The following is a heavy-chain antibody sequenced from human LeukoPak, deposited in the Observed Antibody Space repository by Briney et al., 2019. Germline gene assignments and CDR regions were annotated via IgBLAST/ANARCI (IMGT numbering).Heavy chain of an antibody. D-gene: IGHD2-2*02. CDR3: AKASIPAAIISWFDP. CDR2: IKQDGSEK. J-gene: IGHJ5*02. CDR1: GFAFGNYW. Sequence: GGSLRLSCAASGFAFGNYWMSWVRQAPGKGLEWVANIKQDGSEKYYVASVKGRFTISRDNAENSLSLQMNSLRAEDTAVYYCAKASIPAAIISWFDPWGQGTLVTVSS. V-gene: IGHV3-7*03.